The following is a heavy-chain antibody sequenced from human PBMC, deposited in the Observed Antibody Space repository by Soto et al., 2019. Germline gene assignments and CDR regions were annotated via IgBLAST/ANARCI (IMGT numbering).Heavy chain of an antibody. J-gene: IGHJ4*02. CDR1: GYTFTSYG. CDR3: VNVDTAMVPYDY. Sequence: QVQLVQSGAEVKKPGASVKVSYKASGYTFTSYGISWVRQAPGQGLEWMGWISAYNGNTNYAQKLQGRVTMTTDTSTSTAYMELRSLRSDDTAVYYCVNVDTAMVPYDYWGQGPLVTVSS. V-gene: IGHV1-18*01. D-gene: IGHD5-18*01. CDR2: ISAYNGNT.